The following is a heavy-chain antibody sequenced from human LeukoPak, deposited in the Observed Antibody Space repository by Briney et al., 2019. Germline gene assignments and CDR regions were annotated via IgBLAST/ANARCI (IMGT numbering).Heavy chain of an antibody. CDR1: GFTFSSYA. CDR3: ARDDPYYYYYGMDV. Sequence: GGSLRLSCAASGFTFSSYAMHWVRQAPGKGLEYGSAISSNGGSTYYANSVKGRFTISRDNSKNTLYLQMGSLRAEDMAVYYCARDDPYYYYYGMDVWGQGTTVTVSS. J-gene: IGHJ6*02. V-gene: IGHV3-64*01. CDR2: ISSNGGST.